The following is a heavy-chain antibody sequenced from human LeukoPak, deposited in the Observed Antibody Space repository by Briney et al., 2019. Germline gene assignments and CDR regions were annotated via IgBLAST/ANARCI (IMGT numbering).Heavy chain of an antibody. D-gene: IGHD4-17*01. CDR1: GFTVSSNY. J-gene: IGHJ6*02. Sequence: PGGSLRLSCAASGFTVSSNYMSWVRQAPGKGLEWVSVIYSGGSTYYADSVKGRFTISRDNSKNTLYLQMNSLRAEDTAVYYCARAKGDYSLYYYYGMDVWGQGTTVTVSS. CDR2: IYSGGST. CDR3: ARAKGDYSLYYYYGMDV. V-gene: IGHV3-66*01.